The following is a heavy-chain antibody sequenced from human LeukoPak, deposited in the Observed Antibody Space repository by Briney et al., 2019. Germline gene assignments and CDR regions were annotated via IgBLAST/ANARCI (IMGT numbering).Heavy chain of an antibody. V-gene: IGHV3-53*01. CDR2: IYSGDRT. J-gene: IGHJ4*02. CDR3: ASSDY. Sequence: PGRSLRLSCAASGFTFSSCEMNWVRQAPGKGLEWVSVIYSGDRTYYADSVKGRFTISRDNSKNTLYLQMNSLRAEDTAVYYCASSDYWGQGTLVTVSS. CDR1: GFTFSSCE.